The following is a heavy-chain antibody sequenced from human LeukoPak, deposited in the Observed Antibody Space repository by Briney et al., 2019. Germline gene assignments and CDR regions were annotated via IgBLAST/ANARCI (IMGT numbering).Heavy chain of an antibody. CDR3: ARDIVGATVY. CDR2: ISSSSSYI. CDR1: GFTFSSYS. J-gene: IGHJ4*02. Sequence: PGGSLRLSCAASGFTFSSYSMNWVRQAPGKGLEWVSSISSSSSYIYYADSVKGRFTTSRDNAKNSLYLQMNSLRAEDTAVYYCARDIVGATVYWGQGTLVTVSS. V-gene: IGHV3-21*01. D-gene: IGHD1-26*01.